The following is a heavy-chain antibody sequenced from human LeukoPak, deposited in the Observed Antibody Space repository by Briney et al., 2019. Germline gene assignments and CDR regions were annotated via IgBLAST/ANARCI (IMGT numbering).Heavy chain of an antibody. V-gene: IGHV4-39*06. CDR1: GASVSSSNYF. D-gene: IGHD2-21*02. Sequence: SETLSLTCAVAGASVSSSNYFWGWIRQPPGEGPEWLGSISHIGATYYNPSLKSRVTISLDTSKNQFTLTVTSVTVADTALYFCARRSVVSPTAIETWFDPWGQGTLVTVSS. J-gene: IGHJ5*02. CDR2: ISHIGAT. CDR3: ARRSVVSPTAIETWFDP.